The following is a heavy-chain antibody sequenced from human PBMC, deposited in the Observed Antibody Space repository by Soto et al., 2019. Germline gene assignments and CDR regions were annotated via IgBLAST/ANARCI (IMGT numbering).Heavy chain of an antibody. CDR3: ARGRSSVPDRRGIGYYGLDV. D-gene: IGHD6-6*01. V-gene: IGHV4-34*01. CDR1: GGSFSGYY. J-gene: IGHJ6*02. Sequence: QVQLQQWGAEVLKPSETLPLTCVVNGGSFSGYYWSWIRQSPGKGLEWIGEINDSGITDSNPSLESRVTISVDMSKNQFSLNLKSVTAADLAVYHCARGRSSVPDRRGIGYYGLDVWGQGTTVTVSS. CDR2: INDSGIT.